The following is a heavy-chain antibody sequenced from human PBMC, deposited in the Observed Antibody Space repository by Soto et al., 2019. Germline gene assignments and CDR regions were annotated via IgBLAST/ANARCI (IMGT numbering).Heavy chain of an antibody. CDR3: AIAGSLLPTNAMDV. Sequence: EVQLVESGGGLVQPGGSLRLSCAASGFTFSSHWMHWVRQAPGKGLVWVSCVKTDGSTVHYADSVKGRFAISRDNAKNTLYLQMNSLRPEDTALYYCAIAGSLLPTNAMDVWGQGTTVTVSS. V-gene: IGHV3-74*01. D-gene: IGHD2-15*01. CDR1: GFTFSSHW. J-gene: IGHJ6*02. CDR2: VKTDGSTV.